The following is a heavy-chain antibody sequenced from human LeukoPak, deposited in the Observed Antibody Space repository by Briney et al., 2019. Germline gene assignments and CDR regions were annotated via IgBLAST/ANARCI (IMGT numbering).Heavy chain of an antibody. V-gene: IGHV1-18*01. J-gene: IGHJ4*02. CDR3: ATAASGSYYGRLYYFDY. CDR2: ISAYNGNT. D-gene: IGHD1-26*01. Sequence: GASVKVSCKASGYTFTSYGISWVRQAPGQGLEWMGWISAYNGNTNYAQKLQGRVTMTTDTSTSTAYMELSSLRSEDTAVYYCATAASGSYYGRLYYFDYWGQGTLVTVSS. CDR1: GYTFTSYG.